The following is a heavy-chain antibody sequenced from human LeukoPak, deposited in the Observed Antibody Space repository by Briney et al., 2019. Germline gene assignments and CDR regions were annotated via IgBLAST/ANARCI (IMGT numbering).Heavy chain of an antibody. Sequence: TGGSLRLSCAASGFTFSSYAMSWVRQAPGKGLEWVSAISGSGGSTYYADSVKGRFTISRDNSKNTLYLQMNSLRAEDTAVYYFAKDRYCSGGSCYGYYFDYWGQGTLVTVSS. CDR3: AKDRYCSGGSCYGYYFDY. D-gene: IGHD2-15*01. CDR2: ISGSGGST. CDR1: GFTFSSYA. V-gene: IGHV3-23*01. J-gene: IGHJ4*02.